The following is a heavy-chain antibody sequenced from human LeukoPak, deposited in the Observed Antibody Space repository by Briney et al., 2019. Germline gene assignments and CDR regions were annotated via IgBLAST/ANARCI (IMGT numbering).Heavy chain of an antibody. V-gene: IGHV3-23*01. J-gene: IGHJ4*02. CDR1: GFTFRNYG. D-gene: IGHD5-12*01. CDR3: AKSASENGYVRRYFDY. CDR2: ISGAGSST. Sequence: GGSLRLSCAASGFTFRNYGMSWVRQAPGKGLEWVSAISGAGSSTYYADSVKGRFTISRDNSKNTLYLQMSSLRAEDTAVYYCAKSASENGYVRRYFDYWGQGTLVTVSS.